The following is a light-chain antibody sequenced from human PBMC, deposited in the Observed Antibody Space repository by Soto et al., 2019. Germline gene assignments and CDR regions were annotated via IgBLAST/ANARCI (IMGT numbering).Light chain of an antibody. CDR1: QGISNF. J-gene: IGKJ3*01. Sequence: DIQMTQSPSSLSASVGDRVTITCRASQGISNFLAWYQQKPGKVPKLLIYGATTLQSGVPSRFSGSGSGTDFTLTITSLQSEDFATYYCPKYKNAPFTFGPGTKVDV. CDR2: GAT. V-gene: IGKV1-27*01. CDR3: PKYKNAPFT.